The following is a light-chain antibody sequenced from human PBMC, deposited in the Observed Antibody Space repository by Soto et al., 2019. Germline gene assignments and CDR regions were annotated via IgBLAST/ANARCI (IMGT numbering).Light chain of an antibody. CDR1: QSVSSY. Sequence: EIVLTQSPATLSLSPGERATLSCRASQSVSSYLAWYQQKPGQAPRLLIYDASNRATGIPAGFSGSGSGTDFTLTISSLEPEDFAVYYCQQRSNPITFGQGTRLEI. CDR3: QQRSNPIT. V-gene: IGKV3-11*01. CDR2: DAS. J-gene: IGKJ5*01.